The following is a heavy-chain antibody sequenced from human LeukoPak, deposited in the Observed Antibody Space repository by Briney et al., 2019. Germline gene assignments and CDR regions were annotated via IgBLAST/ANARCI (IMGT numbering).Heavy chain of an antibody. Sequence: GGSLRLSCAASGFTFSSYAMSWVRQAPGKGLEWVSAISGIGGSTYYADSVKGRFTISRDNSKNTLYLQMNSLRAEDTAVYYCAKEGYSGSYYSHCDYWGQGTLVTVSS. V-gene: IGHV3-23*01. CDR3: AKEGYSGSYYSHCDY. CDR1: GFTFSSYA. CDR2: ISGIGGST. J-gene: IGHJ4*02. D-gene: IGHD1-26*01.